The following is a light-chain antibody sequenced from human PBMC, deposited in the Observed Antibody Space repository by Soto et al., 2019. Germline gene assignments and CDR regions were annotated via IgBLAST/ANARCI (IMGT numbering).Light chain of an antibody. CDR3: QQSYSTPIS. V-gene: IGKV1-39*01. J-gene: IGKJ5*01. CDR1: QNISSR. CDR2: GAS. Sequence: DIQMTQSPSSLSASVGDRVTITCRASQNISSRLNWYHHKPGKAPKLLIYGASTLQGGVPTTFSGSGSGTDFILTINSLQLEDFATYSCQQSYSTPISFGQGTRLEIK.